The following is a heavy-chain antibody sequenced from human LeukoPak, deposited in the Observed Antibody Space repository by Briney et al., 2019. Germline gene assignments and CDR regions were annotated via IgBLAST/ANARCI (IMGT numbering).Heavy chain of an antibody. V-gene: IGHV4-59*11. Sequence: SETLSLTCTVSGVSISSHYWSWIRQSPGKGLEWIGYIFNRGSTNYSPSLKSRVTMSVDASKNQFSLKLSFVTAADTAVYYCARDTAIFEYWGQGTLVSVSS. J-gene: IGHJ4*02. CDR2: IFNRGST. D-gene: IGHD5-18*01. CDR3: ARDTAIFEY. CDR1: GVSISSHY.